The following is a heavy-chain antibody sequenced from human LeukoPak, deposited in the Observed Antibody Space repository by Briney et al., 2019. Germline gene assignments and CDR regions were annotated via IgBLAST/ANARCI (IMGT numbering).Heavy chain of an antibody. CDR2: ISGSGGST. Sequence: GGSLRLSCAVSGFTFSNYAMSWVRQAPGKGLECVSSISGSGGSTNYADSVKGRFTISRDNSKNTVYLQMNSLRAEDTAVYYCAKTTIGYSSGRYPGWPVDYWGQGTLVTVSS. CDR3: AKTTIGYSSGRYPGWPVDY. D-gene: IGHD6-19*01. J-gene: IGHJ4*02. CDR1: GFTFSNYA. V-gene: IGHV3-23*01.